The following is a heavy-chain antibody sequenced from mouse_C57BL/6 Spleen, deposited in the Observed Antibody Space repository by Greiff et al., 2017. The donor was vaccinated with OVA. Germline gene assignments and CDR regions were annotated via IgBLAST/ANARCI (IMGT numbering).Heavy chain of an antibody. J-gene: IGHJ3*01. CDR2: INPNNGGT. CDR3: ALYDYEGRFAY. V-gene: IGHV1-18*01. Sequence: VQLQQSGPELVKPGASVKIPCKASGYTFTDYNMDWVKQSHGKSLEWIGDINPNNGGTIYNQKFKGKATLTVDKSSSTAYMELRSLTSEDTAVYYCALYDYEGRFAYWGQGTLVTVSA. D-gene: IGHD2-4*01. CDR1: GYTFTDYN.